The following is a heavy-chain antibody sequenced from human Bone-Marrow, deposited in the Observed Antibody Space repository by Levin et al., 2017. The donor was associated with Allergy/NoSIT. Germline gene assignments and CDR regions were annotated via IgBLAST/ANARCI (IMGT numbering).Heavy chain of an antibody. J-gene: IGHJ6*02. Sequence: GGSLRLSCAASGFTFEHYAMNWVRQVPGKGLEWVSGIGSNSESVAYAASVKGRFTISSDTAKNSLYLQIYSLRPEDAALYYCTKEPLIAWIGYGMDVWGQGTTVTVSS. CDR3: TKEPLIAWIGYGMDV. D-gene: IGHD2-21*01. V-gene: IGHV3-9*01. CDR2: IGSNSESV. CDR1: GFTFEHYA.